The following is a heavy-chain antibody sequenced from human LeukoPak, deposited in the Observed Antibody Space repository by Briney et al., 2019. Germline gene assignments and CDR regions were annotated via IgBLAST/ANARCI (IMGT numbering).Heavy chain of an antibody. D-gene: IGHD5-12*01. Sequence: GGSLRLSCAASGFTFSSYGMHWVRQAPGKGLEWVAVIWYDGSNKYYADSVKGRFTISRDNSKNTLYLQMNSLRAEDTAVYYCARGWFGSGYDLECFDYWGQGTLVTVSS. CDR3: ARGWFGSGYDLECFDY. V-gene: IGHV3-33*01. J-gene: IGHJ4*02. CDR1: GFTFSSYG. CDR2: IWYDGSNK.